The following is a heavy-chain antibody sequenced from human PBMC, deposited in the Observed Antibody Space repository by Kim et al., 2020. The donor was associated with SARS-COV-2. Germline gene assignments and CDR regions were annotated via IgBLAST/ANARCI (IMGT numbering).Heavy chain of an antibody. J-gene: IGHJ6*02. V-gene: IGHV3-53*01. Sequence: GGSLRLSCAASGFTVSSNYMSWVRQAPGKGLEWVSVIYSGGSTYYADSVKGRFTISRDNSKNTLYLQMNSLRAEDTAVYYCARADGDTARVTYFPLYYYYNGMDVWGQGTTVNVSS. D-gene: IGHD5-18*01. CDR1: GFTVSSNY. CDR3: ARADGDTARVTYFPLYYYYNGMDV. CDR2: IYSGGST.